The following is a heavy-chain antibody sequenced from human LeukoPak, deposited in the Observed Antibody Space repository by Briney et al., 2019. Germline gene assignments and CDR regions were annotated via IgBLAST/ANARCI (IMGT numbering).Heavy chain of an antibody. V-gene: IGHV1-18*01. CDR3: ARDNRKLRYSSSWYDDY. J-gene: IGHJ4*02. CDR1: GGTFSSYA. CDR2: ISAYNGNT. Sequence: ASVKVSCKASGGTFSSYAISWVRQAPGQGLEWMGWISAYNGNTNYAQKLQGRVTMTTDTSTSTAYMELRSLRSDDTAVYYCARDNRKLRYSSSWYDDYWGQGTLVTVSS. D-gene: IGHD6-13*01.